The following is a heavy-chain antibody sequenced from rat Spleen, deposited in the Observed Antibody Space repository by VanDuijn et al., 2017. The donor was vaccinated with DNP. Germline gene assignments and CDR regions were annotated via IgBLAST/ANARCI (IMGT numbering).Heavy chain of an antibody. Sequence: EVQLVESGGGLVQPGRSLKLSCAASGFTFSNYGMHWIRQAPTKGLEWVASISPSGGSTYYRDSVKGRFTISRDNAKSTLYLQMDSLRSEDTATYYCATLYYYSGDAPGYFDYWGQGLIVTVSS. D-gene: IGHD1-1*01. J-gene: IGHJ2*01. CDR3: ATLYYYSGDAPGYFDY. CDR1: GFTFSNYG. V-gene: IGHV5-19*01. CDR2: ISPSGGST.